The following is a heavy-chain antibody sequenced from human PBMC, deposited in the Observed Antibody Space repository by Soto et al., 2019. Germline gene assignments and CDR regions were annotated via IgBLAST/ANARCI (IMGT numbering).Heavy chain of an antibody. Sequence: QVQLVQSGAEVKKPGASVKVSCKASGYTFTSYFIHWVRQAPGQGLEWMGVFDPSGVATNSAQKFQGRLTMTRDTSTSTVYMALTSLGSDDTALYYCARVSRGAFDIWGQGTLVTVSS. CDR2: FDPSGVAT. CDR3: ARVSRGAFDI. J-gene: IGHJ3*02. V-gene: IGHV1-46*01. CDR1: GYTFTSYF.